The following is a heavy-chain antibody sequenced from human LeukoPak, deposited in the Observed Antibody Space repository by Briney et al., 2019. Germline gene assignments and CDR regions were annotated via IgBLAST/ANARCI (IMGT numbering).Heavy chain of an antibody. CDR3: AGGTYDYVWGSYRLDP. CDR1: GYTFTSYG. J-gene: IGHJ5*02. V-gene: IGHV1-18*01. D-gene: IGHD3-16*02. Sequence: GASVKVSCKASGYTFTSYGISWVRQAPGQGLEWMGWISAYNGNTNYAQKLQGRVTMTTDTSTSTAYMELRSLRSDDTAVYYCAGGTYDYVWGSYRLDPWGQGTLVTVSS. CDR2: ISAYNGNT.